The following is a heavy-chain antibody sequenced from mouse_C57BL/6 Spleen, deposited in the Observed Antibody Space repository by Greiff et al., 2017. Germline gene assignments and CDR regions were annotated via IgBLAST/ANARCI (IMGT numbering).Heavy chain of an antibody. Sequence: EVKLMESGPGLVKPSQSLSLTCSVTGYSITSGYYWNWIRQFPGNKLEWMGYISYDGSNNYNPSLKNRISITRDTSKNQFFLKLNSVTTEDTATYYCASYYDYDDAMDYWGQGTSVTVSS. CDR1: GYSITSGYY. V-gene: IGHV3-6*01. CDR2: ISYDGSN. D-gene: IGHD2-4*01. CDR3: ASYYDYDDAMDY. J-gene: IGHJ4*01.